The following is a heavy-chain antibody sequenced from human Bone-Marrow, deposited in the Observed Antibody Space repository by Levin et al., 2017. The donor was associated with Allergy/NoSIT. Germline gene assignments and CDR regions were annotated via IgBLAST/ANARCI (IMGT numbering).Heavy chain of an antibody. CDR3: ARGYYFDTTGLLHAFDS. V-gene: IGHV4-31*03. D-gene: IGHD3-22*01. CDR1: GGSIINGGFF. CDR2: TYYSGTA. J-gene: IGHJ4*02. Sequence: LRLSCTLSGGSIINGGFFWNWIRLLPGEGLEWIGYTYYSGTAYYNPSLESRLTMSVDTSKNQFSLNLRSVTAADTAVYFCARGYYFDTTGLLHAFDSWGQGIQVSVSS.